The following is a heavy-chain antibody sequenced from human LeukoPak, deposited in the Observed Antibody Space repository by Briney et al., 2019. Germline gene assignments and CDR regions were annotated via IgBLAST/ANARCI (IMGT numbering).Heavy chain of an antibody. D-gene: IGHD3-3*01. CDR2: IYSGGST. J-gene: IGHJ6*03. CDR1: GFTVSSNY. V-gene: IGHV3-53*01. Sequence: TGGSLRLSCAASGFTVSSNYMSWVRQAPGKGLEWVSVIYSGGSTYYADSAKGRFTISRDNSKNTLYLQMNSLRAEDTAVYYCGREVRGVAFGVVKRYYYYYMDVWGKGTTVTVSS. CDR3: GREVRGVAFGVVKRYYYYYMDV.